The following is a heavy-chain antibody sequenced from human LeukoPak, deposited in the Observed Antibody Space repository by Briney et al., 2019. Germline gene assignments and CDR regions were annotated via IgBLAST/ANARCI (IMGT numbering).Heavy chain of an antibody. CDR3: AKDTDYDVRLKHAFDI. D-gene: IGHD3-22*01. CDR2: ISWNSGSI. CDR1: GFTFDDYA. Sequence: GRSLRLSCAASGFTFDDYAMHWVRQAPGKGLEWVSGISWNSGSIGYADSVKGRFTISRDNAKNSLYLQMNRLRAEDTALYYCAKDTDYDVRLKHAFDIWGQGTMVTVSS. V-gene: IGHV3-9*01. J-gene: IGHJ3*02.